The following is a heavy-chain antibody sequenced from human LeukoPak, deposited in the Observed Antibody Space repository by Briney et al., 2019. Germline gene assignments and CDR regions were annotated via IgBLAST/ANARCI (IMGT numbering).Heavy chain of an antibody. V-gene: IGHV1-69*13. Sequence: PVKVSCKASGGAFSSFAINWVRQTPGQGLEWMGGIIPIFVTPSYAQKFQGRVTITADESTSTAYMELSSLRSEDTAVYYCATEGYSSGWYRYWGQGTLVTVSS. CDR2: IIPIFVTP. J-gene: IGHJ4*02. CDR1: GGAFSSFA. D-gene: IGHD6-19*01. CDR3: ATEGYSSGWYRY.